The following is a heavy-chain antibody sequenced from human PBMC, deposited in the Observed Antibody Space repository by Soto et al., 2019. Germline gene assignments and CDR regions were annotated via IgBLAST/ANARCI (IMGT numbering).Heavy chain of an antibody. D-gene: IGHD3-22*01. V-gene: IGHV3-23*01. Sequence: PGGSLRLSCAAPGFSFSNYAMTWARRAPGKGLEWVSAIGGSGITYYADSVKGRITISRDNSRNTVYLQMNSLRAEDTAVYFCARNSGYDYYDSTGIENWGQGTQVTVSS. CDR1: GFSFSNYA. CDR3: ARNSGYDYYDSTGIEN. CDR2: IGGSGIT. J-gene: IGHJ4*02.